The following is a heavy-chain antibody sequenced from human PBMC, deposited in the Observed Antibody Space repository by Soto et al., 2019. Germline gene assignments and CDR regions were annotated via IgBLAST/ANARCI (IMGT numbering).Heavy chain of an antibody. CDR2: ISHSGGSK. Sequence: GGSLRLSCVASGFTLSSFAMTWVRQAPGKGLEWVSGISHSGGSKYYADSVKGRFTISRDNSKNTLYLQMNSLRAEDTAVYYCAKDPSIAVPSGYYYGMDVWGQGTTVTVSS. CDR1: GFTLSSFA. D-gene: IGHD6-19*01. J-gene: IGHJ6*02. V-gene: IGHV3-23*01. CDR3: AKDPSIAVPSGYYYGMDV.